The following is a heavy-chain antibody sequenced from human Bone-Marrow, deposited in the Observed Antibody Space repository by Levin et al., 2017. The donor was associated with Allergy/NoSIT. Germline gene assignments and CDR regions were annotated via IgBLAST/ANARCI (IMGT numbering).Heavy chain of an antibody. CDR3: ARSPKWRDILTGGYNWFDP. CDR2: INHSGST. D-gene: IGHD3-9*01. V-gene: IGHV4-34*01. CDR1: GGSFSGYY. J-gene: IGHJ5*02. Sequence: PSETLSLTCAVYGGSFSGYYWSWIRQPPGKGLEWIGEINHSGSTNYNPSLKSRVTISVDTSKNQFSLKLSSVTAADTAVYYCARSPKWRDILTGGYNWFDPWGQGTLVTVSS.